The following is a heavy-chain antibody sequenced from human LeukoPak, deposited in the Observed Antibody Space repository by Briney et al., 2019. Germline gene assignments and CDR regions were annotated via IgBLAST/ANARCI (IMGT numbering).Heavy chain of an antibody. J-gene: IGHJ4*02. CDR2: IYSTGST. D-gene: IGHD6-13*01. CDR3: ARQIASAGTAGFDF. Sequence: SETLSLTCTVSGGSISSYYWSWIRQPAGKGLEWIGRIYSTGSTNYNPSLKSRVTMSVDTSKNQFSLRLRSVTAADTAVYYFARQIASAGTAGFDFWGQGALVTVSS. V-gene: IGHV4-4*07. CDR1: GGSISSYY.